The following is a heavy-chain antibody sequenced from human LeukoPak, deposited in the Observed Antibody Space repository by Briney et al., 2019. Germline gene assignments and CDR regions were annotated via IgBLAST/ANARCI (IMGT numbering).Heavy chain of an antibody. V-gene: IGHV3-23*01. Sequence: GSLRLSCAASGFTFTNYALIWVRQAPGKGLEWVSAISGRGTVYADAVKGRFTVSRDNSKNTLYLQMNSLRAEDTAVYYCARDPNGDYIGAFDFRGQGTMVTVSS. J-gene: IGHJ3*01. CDR3: ARDPNGDYIGAFDF. CDR2: ISGRGT. D-gene: IGHD4-17*01. CDR1: GFTFTNYA.